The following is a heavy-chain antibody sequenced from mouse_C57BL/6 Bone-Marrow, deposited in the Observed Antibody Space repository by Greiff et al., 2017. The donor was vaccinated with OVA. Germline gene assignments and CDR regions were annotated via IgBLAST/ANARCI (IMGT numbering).Heavy chain of an antibody. D-gene: IGHD4-1*01. Sequence: VQLKESGPGLVKPSQSLSLTCSVTGYSITSGYYWNWIRQFPGNKLEWMGYISYDGSNNYNPSLKNRISITRDTSKNQFFLKLNSVTTEDTATYYCASPYWYAMDYWGQGTSVTVSS. CDR2: ISYDGSN. CDR3: ASPYWYAMDY. CDR1: GYSITSGYY. V-gene: IGHV3-6*01. J-gene: IGHJ4*01.